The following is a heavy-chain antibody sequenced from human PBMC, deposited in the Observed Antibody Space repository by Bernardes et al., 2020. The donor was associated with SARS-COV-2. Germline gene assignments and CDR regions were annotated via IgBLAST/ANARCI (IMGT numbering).Heavy chain of an antibody. Sequence: SETLSLTCTVSGGSISSHQWNWIRQSPGRGLEWIANVDYSGTTLYNPALASRATISVDTSRNQFSLKLSSVTAADTATYYCAKGSFGVELLHAFDIWGQGTMVTVSS. CDR1: GGSISSHQ. D-gene: IGHD3-3*01. CDR3: AKGSFGVELLHAFDI. CDR2: VDYSGTT. J-gene: IGHJ3*02. V-gene: IGHV4-59*08.